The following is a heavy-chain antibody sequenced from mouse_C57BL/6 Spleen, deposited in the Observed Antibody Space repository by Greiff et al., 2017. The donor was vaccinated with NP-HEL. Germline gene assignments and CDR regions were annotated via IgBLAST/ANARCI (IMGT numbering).Heavy chain of an antibody. Sequence: EVQLQQSVAELVRPGASVKLSCTASGFNIKNTYMHWVKQRPEQGLEWIGRIDPANGNTKYAPKVQGKATRTADTSSNTAYLQLSSLTSEDTAIYYCDRWGMGSVYAMDYWGQGTSVTVSS. CDR1: GFNIKNTY. D-gene: IGHD2-3*01. J-gene: IGHJ4*01. V-gene: IGHV14-3*01. CDR3: DRWGMGSVYAMDY. CDR2: IDPANGNT.